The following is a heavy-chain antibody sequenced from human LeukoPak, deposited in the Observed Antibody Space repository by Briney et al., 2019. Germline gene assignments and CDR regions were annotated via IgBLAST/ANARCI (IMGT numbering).Heavy chain of an antibody. V-gene: IGHV3-30-3*01. D-gene: IGHD3-22*01. CDR1: GFSFSGYA. CDR3: ARDRVPYENSHYYWAFDY. CDR2: ISYDGVKK. Sequence: PGRSLRPSCTASGFSFSGYALHWVRQAPGKGLEWVTLISYDGVKKNYADSVKGRFTISRDNSKNTLYLQMNSLRDEDTAVYYCARDRVPYENSHYYWAFDYWGQGTLVTVSS. J-gene: IGHJ4*02.